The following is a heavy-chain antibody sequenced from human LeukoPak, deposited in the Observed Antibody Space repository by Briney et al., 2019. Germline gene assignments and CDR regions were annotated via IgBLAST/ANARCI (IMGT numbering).Heavy chain of an antibody. Sequence: SETLSLTCAVYGRSFSGYYWSWIRQPPGKGLEWIGEINHSGSTNYNPSLKSRVTISVDTSKNQFSLKLSSVTAADTAVYYCARGNSYEAFDYWGQGTLVTVSS. J-gene: IGHJ4*02. CDR1: GRSFSGYY. D-gene: IGHD3-3*01. V-gene: IGHV4-34*01. CDR2: INHSGST. CDR3: ARGNSYEAFDY.